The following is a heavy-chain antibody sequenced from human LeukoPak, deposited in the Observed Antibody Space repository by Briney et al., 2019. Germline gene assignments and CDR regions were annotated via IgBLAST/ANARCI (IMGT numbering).Heavy chain of an antibody. V-gene: IGHV3-64*01. D-gene: IGHD5-24*01. CDR3: ARGGRDGHNYLDY. Sequence: GGSLRLSCAASGFTFSSYAMHWVRQAPGKGLEYVSAISSNGGSTYYANSVKGRFTISRDNSKNTLYLQMNSLRAEDTAVYYCARGGRDGHNYLDYWGQGTLVTVSS. CDR2: ISSNGGST. CDR1: GFTFSSYA. J-gene: IGHJ4*02.